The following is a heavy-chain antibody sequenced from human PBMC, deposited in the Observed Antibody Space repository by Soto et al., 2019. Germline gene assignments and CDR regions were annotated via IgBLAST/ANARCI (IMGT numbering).Heavy chain of an antibody. D-gene: IGHD6-6*01. V-gene: IGHV3-30-3*01. CDR1: GFTFSSYA. CDR3: ARDLSPIAARQTFDY. CDR2: ISYDGSNK. J-gene: IGHJ4*02. Sequence: GGSLRLSCAASGFTFSSYAMHWVRQAPGKGLEWVAVISYDGSNKYYADSVKGRFTISRDNSKNTLYLQMNSLRAEDTAVYYCARDLSPIAARQTFDYWGQGTLVTVSS.